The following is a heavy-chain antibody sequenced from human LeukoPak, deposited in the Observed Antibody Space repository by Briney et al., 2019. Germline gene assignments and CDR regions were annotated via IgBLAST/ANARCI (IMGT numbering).Heavy chain of an antibody. J-gene: IGHJ3*02. Sequence: GGSLRLTCAASGFTFSSYAMHWVRQAPGKGLEWVAVISDDGSNKYYADSVKGRFTISRDNSKNTLYLQMNSLRAEDTAVYYCARVDDLDAFDMWGQGTMVTVSS. CDR3: ARVDDLDAFDM. CDR1: GFTFSSYA. V-gene: IGHV3-30*04. CDR2: ISDDGSNK. D-gene: IGHD2-2*03.